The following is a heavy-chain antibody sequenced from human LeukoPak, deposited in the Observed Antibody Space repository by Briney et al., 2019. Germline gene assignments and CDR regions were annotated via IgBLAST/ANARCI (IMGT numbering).Heavy chain of an antibody. D-gene: IGHD3-10*01. V-gene: IGHV3-30*18. J-gene: IGHJ5*02. CDR2: ISYDGSKK. CDR1: GFTFSSYG. CDR3: AKAYYGSGSPQDWFDP. Sequence: GESLRLSCAASGFTFSSYGMHWVRQAPGKGLEWVAIISYDGSKKYYGDSVKGRFTISRDNSKNTLYLQMNSLRAEDTAVYYCAKAYYGSGSPQDWFDPWGQGTLV.